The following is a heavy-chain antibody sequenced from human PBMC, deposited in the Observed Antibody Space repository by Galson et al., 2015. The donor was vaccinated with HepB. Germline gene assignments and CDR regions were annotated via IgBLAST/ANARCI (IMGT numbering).Heavy chain of an antibody. CDR3: ARDSVRNMVQGEEYYYYYYMDV. J-gene: IGHJ6*03. V-gene: IGHV4-59*01. Sequence: ETLSLTCTVSGGSISSYYWSWIRQPPGKGLEWIGYIYYSGSTNYNPSLKSRVTISVDTSKNQFSLKLSSVTAADTAVYYCARDSVRNMVQGEEYYYYYYMDVWGKGTTVTVSS. CDR1: GGSISSYY. D-gene: IGHD3-10*01. CDR2: IYYSGST.